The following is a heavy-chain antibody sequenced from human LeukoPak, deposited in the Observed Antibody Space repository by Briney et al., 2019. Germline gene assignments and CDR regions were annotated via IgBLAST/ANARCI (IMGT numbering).Heavy chain of an antibody. J-gene: IGHJ4*02. CDR1: GFTFSNFA. CDR3: TRRLGGATSSYYFDY. CDR2: IITDGSST. D-gene: IGHD1-26*01. Sequence: GGSLRLSCAASGFTFSNFAMSWVRQAPGKGLVSVSRIITDGSSTSYADYVKGRFTISRDNAKNTLYLQMNSLRAEDTAVYYCTRRLGGATSSYYFDYWGQGTLVTVSS. V-gene: IGHV3-74*01.